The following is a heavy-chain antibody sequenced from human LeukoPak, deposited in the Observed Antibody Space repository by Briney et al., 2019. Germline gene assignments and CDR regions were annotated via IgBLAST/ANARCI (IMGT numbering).Heavy chain of an antibody. CDR3: ARDQGSTSCYSCYYYGMDV. CDR2: INPNSGGT. V-gene: IGHV1-2*02. Sequence: ASVKVSCKASGYTFTGYYMHWVRQAPGQGLEWMGWINPNSGGTNYAQKFQGRVTMTRDTSISTAYMELSRLRFDDTAVYYCARDQGSTSCYSCYYYGMDVWGQGTTVTVSS. J-gene: IGHJ6*02. CDR1: GYTFTGYY. D-gene: IGHD2-2*02.